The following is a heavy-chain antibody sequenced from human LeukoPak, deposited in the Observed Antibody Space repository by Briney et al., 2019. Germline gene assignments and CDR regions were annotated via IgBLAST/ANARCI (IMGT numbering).Heavy chain of an antibody. Sequence: GGSLRLSCAASGFTFSSYSMNWVRQAPGKGLEWVSSISSSSSYIYYADSVKGRFTISRDNAKNSLYPQMNSLRAEDTAVYYCARDHVGYSSDYWGQGTLVTVSS. V-gene: IGHV3-21*01. CDR1: GFTFSSYS. CDR3: ARDHVGYSSDY. CDR2: ISSSSSYI. J-gene: IGHJ4*02. D-gene: IGHD5-18*01.